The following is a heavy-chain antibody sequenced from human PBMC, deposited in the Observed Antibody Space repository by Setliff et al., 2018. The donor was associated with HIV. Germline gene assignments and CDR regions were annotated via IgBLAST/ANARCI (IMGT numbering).Heavy chain of an antibody. V-gene: IGHV4-34*01. D-gene: IGHD3-22*01. CDR3: ARLTTTYYYDSSAYYHPV. Sequence: SETLSLTCAVYGGSFRGHSWTWIRQPPGKGLEWIGEINRSGSANYNRSLKSRVTMSVDTSKRQFSLKLSPVTAADTAVYYCARLTTTYYYDSSAYYHPVWGQGTLVTVSS. J-gene: IGHJ4*02. CDR1: GGSFRGHS. CDR2: INRSGSA.